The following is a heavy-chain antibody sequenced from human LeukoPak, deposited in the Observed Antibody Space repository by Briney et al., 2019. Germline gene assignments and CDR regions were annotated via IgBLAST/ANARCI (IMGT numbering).Heavy chain of an antibody. J-gene: IGHJ4*02. V-gene: IGHV4-59*01. Sequence: SETLSLTCTVSGGSISSYYWSWIRQPPGKGLEWIGYIYYSGSTNYNPSLKSRVTMSVDTSKNQFSLKLSSVTAADTAVYYCARDRRGGSDLDYWGQGTLVTVSP. D-gene: IGHD5-12*01. CDR2: IYYSGST. CDR1: GGSISSYY. CDR3: ARDRRGGSDLDY.